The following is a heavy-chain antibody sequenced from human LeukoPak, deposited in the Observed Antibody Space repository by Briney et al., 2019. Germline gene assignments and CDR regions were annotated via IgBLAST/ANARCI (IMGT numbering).Heavy chain of an antibody. CDR3: ATLHYGSGSLRFDP. J-gene: IGHJ5*02. V-gene: IGHV4-39*01. Sequence: SETLSLTCTVSGGSISSSSYYWGWIRQPPGKGLEWIGSIYYSGSTYYNPSLKSRVTISVDTSKNQFSLKLSSVTAADTAVYYCATLHYGSGSLRFDPWGQGTLVTVSS. D-gene: IGHD3-10*01. CDR1: GGSISSSSYY. CDR2: IYYSGST.